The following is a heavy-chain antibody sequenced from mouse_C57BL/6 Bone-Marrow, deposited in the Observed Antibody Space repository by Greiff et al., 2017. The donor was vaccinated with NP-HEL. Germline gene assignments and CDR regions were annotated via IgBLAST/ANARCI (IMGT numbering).Heavy chain of an antibody. CDR1: GYTFTSYW. Sequence: VQLQQPGAELVRPGTSVKLSCKASGYTFTSYWMHWVKQRPGQGLEWIGVIDPSDSYTNYNQKFKGKATLTVDTSSSTAYMQLSSLTSEDSAVYYCARDSSGPAGFAYWGQGTLVTVSA. CDR3: ARDSSGPAGFAY. CDR2: IDPSDSYT. J-gene: IGHJ3*01. D-gene: IGHD3-2*02. V-gene: IGHV1-59*01.